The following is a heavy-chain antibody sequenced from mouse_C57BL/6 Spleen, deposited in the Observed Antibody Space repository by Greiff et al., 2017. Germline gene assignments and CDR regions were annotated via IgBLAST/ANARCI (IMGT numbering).Heavy chain of an antibody. J-gene: IGHJ4*01. D-gene: IGHD1-1*01. CDR2: IDPSDSET. V-gene: IGHV1-52*01. CDR1: GYTFTSYW. Sequence: QVQLQQPGAELVRPGSSVKLSCKASGYTFTSYWMHWVKQRPIQGLEWIGNIDPSDSETHYNQKFKDKATLTVDKSSSTAYMQLSSLPSEGSAVYYCARGGTTVAYAMDYWGQGTSVTVSS. CDR3: ARGGTTVAYAMDY.